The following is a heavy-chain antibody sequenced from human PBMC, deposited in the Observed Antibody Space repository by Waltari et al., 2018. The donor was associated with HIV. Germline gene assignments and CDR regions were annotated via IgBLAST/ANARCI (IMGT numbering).Heavy chain of an antibody. CDR3: AREYGDYGNLGDYYYYGMDV. CDR2: MNPNSGNT. J-gene: IGHJ6*02. CDR1: GYTFTSYD. D-gene: IGHD4-17*01. Sequence: QVQLVQSGAEVKKPGASVKVSCKASGYTFTSYDINWVRQATGQGPEWMGWMNPNSGNTGYAQKFQGRVTMTRNTSISTAYMELSSLRSEDTAVYYCAREYGDYGNLGDYYYYGMDVWGQGTTVTVSS. V-gene: IGHV1-8*01.